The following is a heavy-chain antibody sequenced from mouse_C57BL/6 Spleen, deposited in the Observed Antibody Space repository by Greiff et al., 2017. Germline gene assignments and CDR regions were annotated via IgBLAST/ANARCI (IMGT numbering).Heavy chain of an antibody. V-gene: IGHV1-81*01. J-gene: IGHJ4*01. D-gene: IGHD1-1*01. CDR2: IYPRSGNT. Sequence: VQLVESGAELARPGASVKLSCKASGYTFTSYGISWVKQRTGQGLEWIGEIYPRSGNTYYNEKFKGKATLTADKSSSTAYMELRSLTSEDSAVYFCARYTTVVGGDYAMDYWGQGTSVTVSS. CDR3: ARYTTVVGGDYAMDY. CDR1: GYTFTSYG.